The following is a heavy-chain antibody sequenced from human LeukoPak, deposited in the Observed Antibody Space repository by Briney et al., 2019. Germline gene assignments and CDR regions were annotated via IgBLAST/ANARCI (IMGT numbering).Heavy chain of an antibody. V-gene: IGHV5-51*01. CDR3: ARSSSWEGFDF. CDR1: GYSFTSYW. CDR2: IYPRDSDT. J-gene: IGHJ1*01. Sequence: GESLKISCKGSGYSFTSYWIGWVRQMPGKGLEWVGIIYPRDSDTRYSPSFQGQVTISADKSVSTAYLQWSSLKASDTAIFCCARSSSWEGFDFWGQGTLVAVSS. D-gene: IGHD6-13*01.